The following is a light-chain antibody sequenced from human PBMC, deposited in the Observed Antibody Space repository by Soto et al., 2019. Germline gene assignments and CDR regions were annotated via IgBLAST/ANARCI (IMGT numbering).Light chain of an antibody. V-gene: IGKV1-6*01. J-gene: IGKJ1*01. Sequence: IQMTQSPSSLSASVGDRFTITCLASQGIRNDLGWYQQKPGKAPKLLIYAASSLQSGVPSRFSGSGSGTDFTLSISSLQPEDFGTYYCLQDYNYPRTFGQGTKVDIK. CDR3: LQDYNYPRT. CDR2: AAS. CDR1: QGIRND.